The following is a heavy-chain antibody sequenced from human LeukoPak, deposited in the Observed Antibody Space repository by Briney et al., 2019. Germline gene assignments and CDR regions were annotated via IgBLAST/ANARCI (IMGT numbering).Heavy chain of an antibody. CDR3: ARVGALLWFGELNWFDP. CDR1: GGSFSGYY. J-gene: IGHJ5*02. CDR2: INHSGST. D-gene: IGHD3-10*01. V-gene: IGHV4-34*01. Sequence: SSETLPLTCAVYGGSFSGYYWSWIRQPPGKGLEWIGEINHSGSTNYNPSLKSRVTISVDTSKNQFSLKLSSVTAADTAVYYCARVGALLWFGELNWFDPWGQGTLVTVSS.